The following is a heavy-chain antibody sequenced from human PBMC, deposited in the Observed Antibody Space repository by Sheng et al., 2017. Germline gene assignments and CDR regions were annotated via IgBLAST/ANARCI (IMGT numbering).Heavy chain of an antibody. V-gene: IGHV1-18*01. D-gene: IGHD3-22*01. CDR2: ISAYNGNT. Sequence: QVQLVQSGAEVKKPGASVKVSCKASGYTFTSYGISWVRQAPGQGLEWMGWISAYNGNTNYAQKLQGRVTMTTDTSTSTAYMELRSLRSDDTAVYYCALTYYYDSSGYYGGDYWGQGTLVTVSS. CDR1: GYTFTSYG. CDR3: ALTYYYDSSGYYGGDY. J-gene: IGHJ4*02.